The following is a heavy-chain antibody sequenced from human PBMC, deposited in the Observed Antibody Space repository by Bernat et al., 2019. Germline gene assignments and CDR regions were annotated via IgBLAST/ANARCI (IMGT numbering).Heavy chain of an antibody. CDR3: ARGSRRYSWFDP. J-gene: IGHJ5*02. Sequence: QLQLQESGPGLVKPSETLSLTCPVFGGSISSSSYYWGWIRQAPGKGLEWVGSFYYTGGTYYNPSLHSRVAMSVDTSKNQFSLKLSSVTAADTAVYYCARGSRRYSWFDPWGQGTLVTVSS. CDR1: GGSISSSSYY. V-gene: IGHV4-39*01. CDR2: FYYTGGT.